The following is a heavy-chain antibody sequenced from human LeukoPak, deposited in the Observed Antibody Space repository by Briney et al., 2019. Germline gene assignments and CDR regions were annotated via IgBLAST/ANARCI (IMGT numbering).Heavy chain of an antibody. CDR3: ARAVPAAMFSYYFDY. CDR1: GFTFSDYY. D-gene: IGHD2-2*01. CDR2: ISSSSSYT. V-gene: IGHV3-11*06. Sequence: GGSLRLSCAASGFTFSDYYMSWIRQAPGKGLEWVSYISSSSSYTNYADSVEGRFTISRDNAKNSLYLQMNSLRAEDTAVYYCARAVPAAMFSYYFDYWGQGTLVTVSS. J-gene: IGHJ4*02.